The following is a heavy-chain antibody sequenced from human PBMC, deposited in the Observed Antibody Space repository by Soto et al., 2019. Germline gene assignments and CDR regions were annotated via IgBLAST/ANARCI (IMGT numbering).Heavy chain of an antibody. J-gene: IGHJ5*02. CDR1: GGSISSGDYY. CDR3: ARVPSLPGCSSTSCSNPNWFDP. CDR2: IYYSGST. V-gene: IGHV4-30-4*01. Sequence: KPSETLSLTCTVSGGSISSGDYYWSWIRQPPGKGLEWIGYIYYSGSTYYNPSLKSRVTISVDTSKNQFSLKLSSVTAADTAVYYCARVPSLPGCSSTSCSNPNWFDPWGQGTLVTVSS. D-gene: IGHD2-2*01.